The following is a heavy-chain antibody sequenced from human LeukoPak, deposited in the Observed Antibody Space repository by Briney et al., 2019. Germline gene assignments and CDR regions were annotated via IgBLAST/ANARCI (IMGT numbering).Heavy chain of an antibody. CDR3: ASLYYYGSGSYSWYFQH. CDR2: IYYSGST. CDR1: GGSISSYY. V-gene: IGHV4-59*08. J-gene: IGHJ1*01. Sequence: SETLSLTCTASGGSISSYYWSWIRQPPGKGLEWIGYIYYSGSTNYNPSLKSRVTISVDTSKNQFSLKLSSVTAADTAVYYCASLYYYGSGSYSWYFQHWGQGTLVTVSS. D-gene: IGHD3-10*01.